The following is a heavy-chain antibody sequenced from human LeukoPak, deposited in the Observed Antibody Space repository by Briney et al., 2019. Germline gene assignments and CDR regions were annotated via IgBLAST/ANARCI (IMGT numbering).Heavy chain of an antibody. V-gene: IGHV4-39*02. CDR3: ARDATIAAPLMS. Sequence: SETLSLTCTVSGGSISSSSYYWGWIRQRPGKGLEWIGSIYYSGSTYYNPSLKSRVTISVDTSKNQFSLKLTSVTAADTAVYYCARDATIAAPLMSWGQGTLVIVSS. D-gene: IGHD6-13*01. CDR2: IYYSGST. CDR1: GGSISSSSYY. J-gene: IGHJ4*02.